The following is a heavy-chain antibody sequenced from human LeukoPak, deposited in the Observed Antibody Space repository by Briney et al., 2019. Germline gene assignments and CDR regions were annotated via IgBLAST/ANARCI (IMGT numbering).Heavy chain of an antibody. V-gene: IGHV3-7*01. CDR3: ARWSLGDY. CDR2: IKPDGSDQ. CDR1: GFTFSSYW. Sequence: SGGSLRLSCAASGFTFSSYWMSWVRQAPGKGLEWVANIKPDGSDQYYVDSVKGRFTISRDNAKNSLYLQTNSLRAEDTAVYYCARWSLGDYWGQGTLVTVSS. D-gene: IGHD1-26*01. J-gene: IGHJ4*02.